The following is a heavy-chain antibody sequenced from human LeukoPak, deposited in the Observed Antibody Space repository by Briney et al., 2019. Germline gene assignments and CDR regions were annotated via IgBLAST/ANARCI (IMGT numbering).Heavy chain of an antibody. CDR1: GYTFTSCY. Sequence: GASVKVSCKASGYTFTSCYMQWVRQAPGQGLESMGIINPSGCSTSYAQKFQGRVTMTRDTSTSTVYMELSSLRSEDTAVYYCAREMVRGNWFDPWGQGTLVTVSS. CDR2: INPSGCST. CDR3: AREMVRGNWFDP. D-gene: IGHD3-10*01. J-gene: IGHJ5*02. V-gene: IGHV1-46*01.